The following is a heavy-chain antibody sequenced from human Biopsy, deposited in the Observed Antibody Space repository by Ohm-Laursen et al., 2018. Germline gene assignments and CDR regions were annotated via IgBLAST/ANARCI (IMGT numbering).Heavy chain of an antibody. J-gene: IGHJ6*02. Sequence: SVKVSCKASGFTFSSSAVQWVRQARGQRLEWIGWIVVGSGHTNYAQKFQERVTITRDMSTSTAYMELTSLRSEDTAVYYCAATSTLYYYYAMDVWDQGTTITVSS. V-gene: IGHV1-58*01. CDR3: AATSTLYYYYAMDV. CDR2: IVVGSGHT. CDR1: GFTFSSSA.